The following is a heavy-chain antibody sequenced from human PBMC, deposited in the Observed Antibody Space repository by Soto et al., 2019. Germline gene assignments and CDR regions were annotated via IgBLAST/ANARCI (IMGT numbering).Heavy chain of an antibody. CDR3: ARGGAARHFDY. CDR2: ISVYNGNT. J-gene: IGHJ4*02. V-gene: IGHV1-18*01. D-gene: IGHD6-6*01. Sequence: SVKVSCKASVYTFTNYALSWVRQAPGQGLEWVGFISVYNGNTHFAQKFQGRVTVTTDTSTSTAYMDLRSLRSDDTAVYYCARGGAARHFDYWGQGTPVTVSS. CDR1: VYTFTNYA.